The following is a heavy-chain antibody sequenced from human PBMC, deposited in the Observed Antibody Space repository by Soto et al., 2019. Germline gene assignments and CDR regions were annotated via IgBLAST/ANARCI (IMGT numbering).Heavy chain of an antibody. CDR3: ARGLAAAGTPDYFAY. CDR1: GFTFSSYA. CDR2: ISYDGSNK. Sequence: QVQLVESGGGVVQPGRSLRLSCAASGFTFSSYAMHWVRRAPGKGLEWVAVISYDGSNKYYADSVKGRFTISRDNSKNTLYLQMNSLRAEDTAVYYCARGLAAAGTPDYFAYWGQGTLVTVSS. J-gene: IGHJ4*02. V-gene: IGHV3-30-3*01. D-gene: IGHD6-13*01.